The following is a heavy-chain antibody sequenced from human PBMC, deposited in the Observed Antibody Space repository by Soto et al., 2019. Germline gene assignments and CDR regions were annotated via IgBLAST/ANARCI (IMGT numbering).Heavy chain of an antibody. CDR2: ISYDGSNK. CDR3: AKPRSSLEWPPFDP. Sequence: PGGSLRLSCAASGFTFSSYGMHWVRQAPGKGLEWVAVISYDGSNKYYADSVKGRFFISRDNTRNMLYLQMNSLRADDTAVHYCAKPRSSLEWPPFDPWGQGTLVTVAS. CDR1: GFTFSSYG. J-gene: IGHJ5*02. V-gene: IGHV3-30*18. D-gene: IGHD3-3*01.